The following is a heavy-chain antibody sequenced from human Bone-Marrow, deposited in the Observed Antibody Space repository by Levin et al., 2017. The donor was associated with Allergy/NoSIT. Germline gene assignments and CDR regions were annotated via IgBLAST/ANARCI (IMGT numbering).Heavy chain of an antibody. J-gene: IGHJ3*01. D-gene: IGHD2/OR15-2a*01. Sequence: GESLKISCAASGFTFRNYDMTWVRQAPGKGLEWVSSLDGRGDRTFYADSVEGRFTISRDNSESTLYLHMTSLSVEDTGIYYCAKDLFEGSMADIFDVWGHGTEVTVS. CDR3: AKDLFEGSMADIFDV. CDR2: LDGRGDRT. CDR1: GFTFRNYD. V-gene: IGHV3-23*01.